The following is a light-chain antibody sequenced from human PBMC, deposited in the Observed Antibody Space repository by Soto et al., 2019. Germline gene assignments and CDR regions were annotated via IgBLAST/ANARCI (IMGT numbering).Light chain of an antibody. Sequence: DTQMTQSPSSLSASVGDRVTITCRASQGIRNDLGWYQQKPGKAPKHLISAASSLQSGVPSRFSGSGSGTEFTLTISSLQSEDFATYYCQQYETFSGTFGPGTKVDIK. J-gene: IGKJ1*01. V-gene: IGKV1-17*01. CDR1: QGIRND. CDR2: AAS. CDR3: QQYETFSGT.